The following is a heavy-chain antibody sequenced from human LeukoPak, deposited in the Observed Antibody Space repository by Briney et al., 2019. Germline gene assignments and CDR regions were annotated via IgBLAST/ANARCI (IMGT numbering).Heavy chain of an antibody. CDR3: ARGGYSYGTDY. V-gene: IGHV4-30-4*01. Sequence: PSETLSLTCTVSGGSVSSADYYWSWIRQPPGKGLEWIGYIYFTGSIYHNPSLRGRITISLDTSKNQFSLKLSSVTAADTAVYYCARGGYSYGTDYWGQGTLVTVSS. J-gene: IGHJ4*02. D-gene: IGHD5-18*01. CDR2: IYFTGSI. CDR1: GGSVSSADYY.